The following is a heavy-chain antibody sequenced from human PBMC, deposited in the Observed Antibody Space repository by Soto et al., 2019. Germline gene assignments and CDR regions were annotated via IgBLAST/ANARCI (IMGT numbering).Heavy chain of an antibody. Sequence: SVKVSCKASGGTFSSYAISWVRQAPGQGLEWMGGIIPIFGTANYAQKFQGRVTITADKFTGTAYMELSSLRSEDTAVYYCAREVSSSWPGGRYYYYGMDVWGQGTTVTVSS. CDR2: IIPIFGTA. CDR3: AREVSSSWPGGRYYYYGMDV. CDR1: GGTFSSYA. J-gene: IGHJ6*02. V-gene: IGHV1-69*06. D-gene: IGHD6-13*01.